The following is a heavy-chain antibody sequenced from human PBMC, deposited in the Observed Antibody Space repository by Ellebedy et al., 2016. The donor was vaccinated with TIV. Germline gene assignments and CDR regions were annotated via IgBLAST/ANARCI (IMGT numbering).Heavy chain of an antibody. CDR3: AREVGQWELFVDY. CDR1: GFTFSSYA. Sequence: PGGSLRLSCAASGFTFSSYAMHWVRQAPGKGLEWVAVISYDGSNKYYADSVKGRFTISRDNSKNTLYLQMNSLRAEDTAVYYCAREVGQWELFVDYWGQGTLVTVSS. J-gene: IGHJ4*02. V-gene: IGHV3-30*01. CDR2: ISYDGSNK. D-gene: IGHD1-26*01.